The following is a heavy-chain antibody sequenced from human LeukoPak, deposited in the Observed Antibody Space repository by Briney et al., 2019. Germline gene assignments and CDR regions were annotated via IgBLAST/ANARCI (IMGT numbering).Heavy chain of an antibody. CDR3: ASTTGTMDYYYMDV. CDR1: GGSISSYY. Sequence: SETLSLTCTVSGGSISSYYWSGIRQPPGKGLEWIGSIYYSGSTYYNPSLKSRVTISVDTSKNQFSLKLSSVTAADTAVYYCASTTGTMDYYYMDVWGKGTTVTVSS. D-gene: IGHD1-1*01. V-gene: IGHV4-39*07. CDR2: IYYSGST. J-gene: IGHJ6*03.